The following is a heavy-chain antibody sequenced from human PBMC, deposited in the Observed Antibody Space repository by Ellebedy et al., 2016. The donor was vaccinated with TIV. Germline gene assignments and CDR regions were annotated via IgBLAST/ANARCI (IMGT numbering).Heavy chain of an antibody. Sequence: AASVKVSCKASGYTFTSYYMHWVRQAPGQGLEWMGWSSTHNVHTNYAQKFQGRVTMTTDTSTSTAYMELRSLRSDDTAVYFCARDFHCSSTNCYERPSLYYFDYWGQGTLVTVSS. J-gene: IGHJ4*02. D-gene: IGHD2-2*01. CDR3: ARDFHCSSTNCYERPSLYYFDY. V-gene: IGHV1-18*04. CDR1: GYTFTSYY. CDR2: SSTHNVHT.